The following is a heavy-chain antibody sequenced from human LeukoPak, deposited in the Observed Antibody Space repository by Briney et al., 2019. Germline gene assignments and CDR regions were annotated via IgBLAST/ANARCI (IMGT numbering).Heavy chain of an antibody. J-gene: IGHJ3*02. CDR3: ARGSSSGWYRDAFDI. V-gene: IGHV4-34*01. CDR1: GGSFSGYY. D-gene: IGHD6-19*01. Sequence: SETLSLTCAVYGGSFSGYYWSWIRQPVGKGLEWIGEINHSGSTNYNPSLKSRVTISVDTSKNQFSLKLSSVTAADTAVYYCARGSSSGWYRDAFDIWGQGTMVTVSS. CDR2: INHSGST.